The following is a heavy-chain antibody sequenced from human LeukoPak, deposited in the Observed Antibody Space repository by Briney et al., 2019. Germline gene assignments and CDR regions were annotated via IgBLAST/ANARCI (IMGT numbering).Heavy chain of an antibody. CDR1: GGSISSGSYY. J-gene: IGHJ4*02. Sequence: KPSETLSLTCTVSGGSISSGSYYWSWIRQPAGKGLEWIGRIYTSGSTNYNPSLKSRVTISVDTSKNQFSLKLSSVTAADTAVYYCAITYYYGSGSYQRDYWGQGTLVTVSS. D-gene: IGHD3-10*01. CDR3: AITYYYGSGSYQRDY. CDR2: IYTSGST. V-gene: IGHV4-61*02.